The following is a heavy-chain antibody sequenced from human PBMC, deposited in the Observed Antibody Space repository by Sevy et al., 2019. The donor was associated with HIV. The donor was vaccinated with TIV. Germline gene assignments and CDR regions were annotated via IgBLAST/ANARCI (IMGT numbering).Heavy chain of an antibody. Sequence: GGSLRLSCATSGFTFSSYSMNWVRQAPGKGLEWVSSISTSSSSIYYADSVKGRFTISRDNAKNSLYLQMNSLRAEDTAVYYCARDEVGGSYWEFDYWGQGTLVTVSS. V-gene: IGHV3-21*01. CDR3: ARDEVGGSYWEFDY. CDR1: GFTFSSYS. J-gene: IGHJ4*02. CDR2: ISTSSSSI. D-gene: IGHD1-26*01.